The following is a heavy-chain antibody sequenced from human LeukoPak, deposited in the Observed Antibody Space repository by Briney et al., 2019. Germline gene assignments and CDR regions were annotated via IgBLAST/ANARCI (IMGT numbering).Heavy chain of an antibody. J-gene: IGHJ4*02. V-gene: IGHV4-39*07. CDR2: IYYSGST. CDR3: ARSTRKDGFDY. D-gene: IGHD1-26*01. Sequence: PSETLSLTCTVSGGSISSSSYYWGWIRQPPGKGLKWIGSIYYSGSTYYNPSLKSRVTISVDTSKNQFSLKLSSVTAADTAVYYCARSTRKDGFDYWGQGTLVTVSS. CDR1: GGSISSSSYY.